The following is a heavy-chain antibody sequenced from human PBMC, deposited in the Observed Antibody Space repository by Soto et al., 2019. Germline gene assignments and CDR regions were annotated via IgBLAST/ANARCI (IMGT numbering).Heavy chain of an antibody. CDR2: INPDNGNT. V-gene: IGHV1-3*01. CDR3: ARGIATGQRDP. J-gene: IGHJ5*02. CDR1: GYTFTRYT. Sequence: ASVKVSCKASGYTFTRYTMNWVRQAPGQRLEWMGWINPDNGNTKSSQKFQDRVIITRDTSASTAYMDLSSLRSEDTAVYYCARGIATGQRDPWGQGTLVTVSS. D-gene: IGHD2-15*01.